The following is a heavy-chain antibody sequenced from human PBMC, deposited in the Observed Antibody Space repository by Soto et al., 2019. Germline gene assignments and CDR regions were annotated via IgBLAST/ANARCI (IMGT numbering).Heavy chain of an antibody. D-gene: IGHD1-1*01. CDR2: IGVAISNT. CDR3: VSLVPTYS. V-gene: IGHV3-23*01. CDR1: GFIFSDYA. J-gene: IGHJ1*01. Sequence: EVQLLESGGALVQPGGSLRLSCAGSGFIFSDYAMAWVRQAPGEGLEWVSSIGVAISNTYYADSVKGRFTVSRDNSKSTLYLQMNSLRAEDTALYYCVSLVPTYSWGQGTLVTVSS.